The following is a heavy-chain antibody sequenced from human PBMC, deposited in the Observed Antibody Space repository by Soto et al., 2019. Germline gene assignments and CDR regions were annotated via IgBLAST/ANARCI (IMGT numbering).Heavy chain of an antibody. J-gene: IGHJ6*02. V-gene: IGHV3-30-3*01. Sequence: QVQLVESGGGVVQPGRSPRLSCAASGFTFSSYAMHWVRQAPGKGLEWVAVISYDGSNKYYADSVKGRFTISRDNSKNTLYPQMNSLRAEDTAVYYCAGDPDSSSWSGMDVWGQGATVTVSS. D-gene: IGHD6-13*01. CDR2: ISYDGSNK. CDR1: GFTFSSYA. CDR3: AGDPDSSSWSGMDV.